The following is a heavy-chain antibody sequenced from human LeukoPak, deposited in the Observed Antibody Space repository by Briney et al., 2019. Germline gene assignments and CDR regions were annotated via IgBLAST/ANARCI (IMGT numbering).Heavy chain of an antibody. V-gene: IGHV3-23*01. CDR2: ISGSGASA. Sequence: GGSLRLSCAASGFTFSTYGMSWVRQTPGKGLEWVSTISGSGASAYYADSVKGRFTISRDNSKNTLYLQLNSLRAEDTAVYYCGKAVRAARPPDHDAFDIWGQGTMVTVSS. CDR3: GKAVRAARPPDHDAFDI. CDR1: GFTFSTYG. D-gene: IGHD3-10*01. J-gene: IGHJ3*02.